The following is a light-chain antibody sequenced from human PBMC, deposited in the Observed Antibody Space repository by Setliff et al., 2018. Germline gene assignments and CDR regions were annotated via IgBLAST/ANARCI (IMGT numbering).Light chain of an antibody. CDR1: QSVTNTF. Sequence: EIVLTQSPGTLSLSPGERATLSCRASQSVTNTFLAWYQQKPGQPPRLLIYGASNRATGIPDRFSGSGSGTDFTLSISRLEPEDFAVYYCQQYGGSPPLSFGGGTKV. CDR2: GAS. CDR3: QQYGGSPPLS. V-gene: IGKV3-20*01. J-gene: IGKJ4*01.